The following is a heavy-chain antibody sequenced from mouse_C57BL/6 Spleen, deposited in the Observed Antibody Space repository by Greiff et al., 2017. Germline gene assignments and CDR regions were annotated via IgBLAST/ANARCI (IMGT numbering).Heavy chain of an antibody. CDR2: ISSGSSTI. CDR1: GFTFSDYG. J-gene: IGHJ4*01. CDR3: ARLTTVVATTPYYAMDY. Sequence: EVQGVESGGGLVKPGGSLKLSCAASGFTFSDYGMHWVRQAPEKGLEWVAYISSGSSTIYYADTVKGRFTISRDNAKNTLFLQMTSLRSEDTAMYYCARLTTVVATTPYYAMDYWGQGTSVTVSS. D-gene: IGHD1-1*01. V-gene: IGHV5-17*01.